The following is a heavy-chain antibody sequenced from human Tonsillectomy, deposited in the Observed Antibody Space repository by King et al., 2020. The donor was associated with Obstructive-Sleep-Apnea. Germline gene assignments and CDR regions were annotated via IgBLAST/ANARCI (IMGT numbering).Heavy chain of an antibody. Sequence: VQLVESGGGVVQPGRSLRLSCAASGFTFSGYSVHWVRQSPGKGLEWVAVISYDGKVKFYADSVRGRFTISRDNSKNTMFLQMNSLILEDTAMYYCAREWPSTINPLDYWGQGTLVTVSS. J-gene: IGHJ4*02. D-gene: IGHD5-24*01. CDR2: ISYDGKVK. CDR1: GFTFSGYS. V-gene: IGHV3-30*04. CDR3: AREWPSTINPLDY.